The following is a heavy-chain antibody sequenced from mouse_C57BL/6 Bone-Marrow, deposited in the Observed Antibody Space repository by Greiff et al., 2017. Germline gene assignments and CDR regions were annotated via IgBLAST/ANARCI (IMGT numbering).Heavy chain of an antibody. CDR3: ARMYAGSSSYDFDY. CDR2: IWWDDDK. D-gene: IGHD1-1*01. V-gene: IGHV8-8*01. CDR1: GFSLSTFGMG. J-gene: IGHJ2*01. Sequence: QVTLKVSGPGILQPSQTLSLTCSFSGFSLSTFGMGVGWIRQPSGKGLEWLAHIWWDDDKYYNPALKSRLTISKATSKNQVLLKIANVDTADTATYYCARMYAGSSSYDFDYWGQGTTLTVSS.